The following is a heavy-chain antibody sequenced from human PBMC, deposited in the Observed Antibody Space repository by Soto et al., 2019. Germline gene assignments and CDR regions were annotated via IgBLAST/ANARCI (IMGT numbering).Heavy chain of an antibody. CDR2: IYWNDDK. Sequence: QITLKESGPTLVRPTQTLTLTCTFSGFSLSTSGEGVRWIRQPPGKALESLALIYWNDDKRYSPSLKSRLTTAKDTSKSQVVLTMPNMDPGATATYYCARRTPSRNYVDYWGRGTLVTVSP. V-gene: IGHV2-5*01. D-gene: IGHD2-15*01. J-gene: IGHJ4*02. CDR3: ARRTPSRNYVDY. CDR1: GFSLSTSGEG.